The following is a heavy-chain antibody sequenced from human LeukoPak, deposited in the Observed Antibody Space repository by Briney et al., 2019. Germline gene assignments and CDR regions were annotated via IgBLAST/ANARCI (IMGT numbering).Heavy chain of an antibody. J-gene: IGHJ4*02. CDR1: GFTFSSYA. CDR3: ASLLDY. Sequence: PGRSLRLSCAASGFTFSSYAMHWVRQAPGKGLEWVAVISYDGSNKYYADSVKGRFTISRDNSKNTLYLQMNSLRAEDTAVYYCASLLDYWGQGTLVTVSS. V-gene: IGHV3-30*04. CDR2: ISYDGSNK.